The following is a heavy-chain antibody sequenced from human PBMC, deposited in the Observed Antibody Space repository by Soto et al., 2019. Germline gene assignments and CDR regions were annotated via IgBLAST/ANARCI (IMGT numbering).Heavy chain of an antibody. CDR3: ASGYYDGGGY. Sequence: SETLSLTCAVSGYSISIGYYCGCIRQPPGKGLEWIGSIYHSGSTYYNPSLKSRVTISVDTSKNQFSLKLSSVTAADTAVYYCASGYYDGGGYWGQGTLVTVSS. J-gene: IGHJ4*02. CDR1: GYSISIGYY. CDR2: IYHSGST. V-gene: IGHV4-38-2*01. D-gene: IGHD3-10*02.